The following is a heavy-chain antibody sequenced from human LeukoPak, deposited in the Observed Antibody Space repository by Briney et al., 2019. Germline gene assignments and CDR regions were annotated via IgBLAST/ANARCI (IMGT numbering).Heavy chain of an antibody. J-gene: IGHJ4*02. CDR3: ARARSSWYSIPLLDY. Sequence: GGSLRLSCAASGFTFSSYEMNWVHQAPGKGLEWVSYISSSGSTIYYADSVKGRFTISRDNAKNSLYLQMNSLRAEDTAVYYCARARSSWYSIPLLDYWGQGTLVTVSS. D-gene: IGHD6-13*01. CDR2: ISSSGSTI. V-gene: IGHV3-48*03. CDR1: GFTFSSYE.